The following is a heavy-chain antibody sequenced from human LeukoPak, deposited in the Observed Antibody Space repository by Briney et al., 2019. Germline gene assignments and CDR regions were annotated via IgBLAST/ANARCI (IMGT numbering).Heavy chain of an antibody. V-gene: IGHV1-69*06. Sequence: ASVKVSCKTSGGTFNSYAISWVRQAPGQGLEWMGGIIPIFGTTNYAQKFQGRVTITADKSTTTAYMELSSLRSEDTAVYYCAKHVNTYYYYMDVWGKGTTVTISS. J-gene: IGHJ6*03. CDR2: IIPIFGTT. CDR3: AKHVNTYYYYMDV. CDR1: GGTFNSYA.